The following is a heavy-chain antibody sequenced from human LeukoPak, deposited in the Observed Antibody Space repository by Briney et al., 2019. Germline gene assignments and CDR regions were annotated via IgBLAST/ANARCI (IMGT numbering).Heavy chain of an antibody. D-gene: IGHD3-22*01. Sequence: GSLRLSCAASGFTFSDYYMSWIRQAPGKGLEWVSVISSSGGSTYYADSVKGRFTISRDNSKNTLYLQMNSLRAEDTAVYYCAKDSPLYYYDSSGYYFDYWGQGTLVTVSS. CDR2: ISSSGGST. CDR3: AKDSPLYYYDSSGYYFDY. J-gene: IGHJ4*02. CDR1: GFTFSDYY. V-gene: IGHV3-23*01.